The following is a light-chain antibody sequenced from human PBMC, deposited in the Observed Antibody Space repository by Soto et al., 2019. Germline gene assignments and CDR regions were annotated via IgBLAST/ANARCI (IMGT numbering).Light chain of an antibody. Sequence: EIVLTQSPATLSLSPGERATLSCRASQTISRYLAWYQQKPGQAPKLLIYDTSNRATGIPDRFSGSGSGTDFTLTISSLEAEDFAVYFCQHRNSWLTCGGGTNVEL. CDR1: QTISRY. CDR3: QHRNSWLT. V-gene: IGKV3-11*01. J-gene: IGKJ4*01. CDR2: DTS.